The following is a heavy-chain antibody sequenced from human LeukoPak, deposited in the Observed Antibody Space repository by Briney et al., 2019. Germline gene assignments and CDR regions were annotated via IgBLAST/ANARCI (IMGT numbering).Heavy chain of an antibody. J-gene: IGHJ6*03. CDR3: ERIRYCARNTDGYMDV. V-gene: IGHV2-70*17. CDR1: GLSRPTSGVC. D-gene: IGHD2-15*01. Sequence: SGPALVKPTQTRTLTYYLSGLSRPTSGVCVNGIRQPPVKALEWLARIDLGDDKFYTTSLKTRLTVSYEASTNQMILTMSNKAPMDTATYYCERIRYCARNTDGYMDVWGRGTTVTVSS. CDR2: IDLGDDK.